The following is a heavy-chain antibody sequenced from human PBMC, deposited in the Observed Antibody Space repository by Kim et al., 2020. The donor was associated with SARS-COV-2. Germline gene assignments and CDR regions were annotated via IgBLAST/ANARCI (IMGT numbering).Heavy chain of an antibody. V-gene: IGHV4-34*01. CDR3: ARGWGSGSYANFDY. D-gene: IGHD3-10*01. J-gene: IGHJ4*02. Sequence: PSLNIRVTISVDTAKNQFSLKLSSVTAADTAVYYCARGWGSGSYANFDYWGQGTLVTVSS.